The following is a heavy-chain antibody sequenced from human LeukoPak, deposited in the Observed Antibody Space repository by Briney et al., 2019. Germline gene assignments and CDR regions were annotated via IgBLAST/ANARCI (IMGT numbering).Heavy chain of an antibody. V-gene: IGHV3-21*01. CDR3: VRDLTARNYFDS. CDR1: GFTFSDYS. D-gene: IGHD2-21*02. J-gene: IGHJ4*02. CDR2: IGGGHDVD. Sequence: GGSLRLSCAASGFTFSDYSMNGVRQAPGKGLEWVSAIGGGHDVDLYADSVKGRFTVSRDDAKKLTFLQMNNLRVEDTAMYYCVRDLTARNYFDSWGQGTLVTVSS.